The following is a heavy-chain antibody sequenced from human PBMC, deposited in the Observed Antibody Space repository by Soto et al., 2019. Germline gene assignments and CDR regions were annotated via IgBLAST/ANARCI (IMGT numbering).Heavy chain of an antibody. CDR3: ARETRHAFDI. Sequence: GGSLRLSCASSGVTVSSNYMSWVRQAPGKGLEWVAVIWYDGSNKYYADSVKGRFTISRDNSKNTLYLQMNSLRAEDTAVYYCARETRHAFDIWGQGTMVTVS. V-gene: IGHV3-33*08. CDR2: IWYDGSNK. J-gene: IGHJ3*02. CDR1: GVTVSSNY.